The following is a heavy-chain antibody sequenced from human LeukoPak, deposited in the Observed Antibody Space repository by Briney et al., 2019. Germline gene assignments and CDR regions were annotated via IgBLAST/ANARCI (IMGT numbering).Heavy chain of an antibody. J-gene: IGHJ6*03. CDR3: TSRGTYDSSYYMDV. V-gene: IGHV3-73*01. CDR2: IRSKANSYAT. D-gene: IGHD3-10*01. Sequence: GGSLRLSCAASGFTFSGSLIHWVRQASGKGLEWVGQIRSKANSYATSYAASVKGRFTISRDDSKNTAYLQMNSLKTEDTAIYYCTSRGTYDSSYYMDVWGKGTTVTVSS. CDR1: GFTFSGSL.